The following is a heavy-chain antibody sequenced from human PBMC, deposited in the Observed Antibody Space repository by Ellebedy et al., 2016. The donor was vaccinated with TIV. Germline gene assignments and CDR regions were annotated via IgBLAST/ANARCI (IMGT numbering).Heavy chain of an antibody. CDR3: ARDPVGVGPAFDV. CDR1: GLTFSSHA. Sequence: GEFLKISCAASGLTFSSHAMSWVRQAPGKGLEWVSSITESGGNTYYADSVKGRFTISRDNSKDTLFLQMNSLSAEDTAIYFCARDPVGVGPAFDVWGQGTMVTVSS. V-gene: IGHV3-23*01. CDR2: ITESGGNT. J-gene: IGHJ3*01. D-gene: IGHD4-23*01.